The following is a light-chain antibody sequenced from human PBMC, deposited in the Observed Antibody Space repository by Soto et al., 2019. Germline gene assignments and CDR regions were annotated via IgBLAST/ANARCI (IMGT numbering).Light chain of an antibody. J-gene: IGKJ4*01. CDR1: QSISSW. Sequence: DIQMTQSPSTLSASVGDRVTITCRASQSISSWLTWYQQKPGKAPNLLIYKASSLKSGDPSRFSGSGSGTDFTLTISSLQPDDFATYYCQQYNSYPLTFGGGTKVEIK. CDR2: KAS. V-gene: IGKV1-5*03. CDR3: QQYNSYPLT.